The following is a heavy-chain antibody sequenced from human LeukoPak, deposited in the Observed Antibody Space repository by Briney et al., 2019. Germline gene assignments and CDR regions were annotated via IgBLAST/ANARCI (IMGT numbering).Heavy chain of an antibody. CDR1: GGTFSSYT. J-gene: IGHJ4*02. CDR2: IIPILGIA. V-gene: IGHV1-69*02. CDR3: ARSYYYDSSGYWRFDY. D-gene: IGHD3-22*01. Sequence: SVKVSCKASGGTFSSYTISWVRQAPGQGREWMGRIIPILGIANYAQKFQGRVTITTDESTSTAYMELSSLRSEDTAVYYCARSYYYDSSGYWRFDYWGQGTLVTVSS.